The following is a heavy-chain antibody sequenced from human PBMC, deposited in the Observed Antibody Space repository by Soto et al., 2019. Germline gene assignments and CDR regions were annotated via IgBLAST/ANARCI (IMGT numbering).Heavy chain of an antibody. Sequence: SETLSLTCTVSGGSISSYCWSWIRQPPGKGLEWIGYIYYSGSTNYNPSLKSRVTISVDTSKNQFSLKLSSVTAADTAVYYCARDSSSPGMLSHYYMDVWGKGTTVTVSS. CDR2: IYYSGST. CDR1: GGSISSYC. CDR3: ARDSSSPGMLSHYYMDV. D-gene: IGHD6-13*01. V-gene: IGHV4-59*12. J-gene: IGHJ6*03.